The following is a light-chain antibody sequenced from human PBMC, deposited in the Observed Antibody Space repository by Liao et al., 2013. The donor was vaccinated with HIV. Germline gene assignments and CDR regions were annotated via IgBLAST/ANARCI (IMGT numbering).Light chain of an antibody. CDR3: QAWDSNTVV. CDR1: NIGSKS. Sequence: SYELTQPPSVSVAPGKTASITCGGSNIGSKSVHWYQQKPGQAPVLVIYYDSDRPSGIPERFSGSNSGNTATLTISRVEAGDEADYYCQAWDSNTVVFGGGTKLTVL. J-gene: IGLJ2*01. V-gene: IGLV3-21*01. CDR2: YDS.